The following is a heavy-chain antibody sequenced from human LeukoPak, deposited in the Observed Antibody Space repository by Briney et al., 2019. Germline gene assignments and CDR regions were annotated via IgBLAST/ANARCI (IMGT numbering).Heavy chain of an antibody. Sequence: QPGGSLGLSCAASGFPFSTHWMSWVRQAPGKGLEWVANINQDGSQKSCVDSVKGRFSISRDNAKNSLYLQMHSLRAEDTAVYYCARVYSYGEIWFDPWGHGTLVTVSS. CDR3: ARVYSYGEIWFDP. J-gene: IGHJ5*02. CDR2: INQDGSQK. D-gene: IGHD5-18*01. V-gene: IGHV3-7*04. CDR1: GFPFSTHW.